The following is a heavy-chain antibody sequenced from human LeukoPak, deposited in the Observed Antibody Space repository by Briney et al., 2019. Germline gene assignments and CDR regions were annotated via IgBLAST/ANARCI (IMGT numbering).Heavy chain of an antibody. CDR2: INPNSGGT. CDR1: GYTFTGYY. J-gene: IGHJ4*02. Sequence: ASVKVSCKASGYTFTGYYMHWVRQAPGPGLEWMGWINPNSGGTNYAQKFQGRVTMTRDTSISTAYMELSRLRSDDTAVYYCARWYYDSSALDYWGQGTLVTVSS. V-gene: IGHV1-2*02. D-gene: IGHD3-22*01. CDR3: ARWYYDSSALDY.